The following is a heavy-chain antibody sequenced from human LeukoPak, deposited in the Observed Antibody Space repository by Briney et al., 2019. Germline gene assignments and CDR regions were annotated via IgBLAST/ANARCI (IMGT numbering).Heavy chain of an antibody. Sequence: PGGSLRLSCAVSGFTFRSHWMSWVRQAPGKGLEWVASINQDERDRYYVGSVKGRFTISRDNAKNSVYLQMNSLRAEDTAVYYCARSGPDAFDIWGQGTMVTVSS. CDR3: ARSGPDAFDI. CDR2: INQDERDR. V-gene: IGHV3-7*01. J-gene: IGHJ3*02. CDR1: GFTFRSHW. D-gene: IGHD3-10*01.